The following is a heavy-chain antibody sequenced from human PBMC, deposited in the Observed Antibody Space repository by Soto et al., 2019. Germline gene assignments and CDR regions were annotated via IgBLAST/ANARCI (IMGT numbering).Heavy chain of an antibody. CDR2: IIPIFGTG. J-gene: IGHJ5*02. D-gene: IGHD2-15*01. CDR1: GGTFSTYA. CDR3: ARGTPSGGT. Sequence: SVKVSCKASGGTFSTYAINWVRQAPGQGLEWMGGIIPIFGTGNFAQKFQGRVTITADESTSTVYMELSSLRFEDTAVYYCARGTPSGGTWGQGTLVTVSS. V-gene: IGHV1-69*13.